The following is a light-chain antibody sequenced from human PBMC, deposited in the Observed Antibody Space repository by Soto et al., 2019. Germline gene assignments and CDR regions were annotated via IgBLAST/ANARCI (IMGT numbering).Light chain of an antibody. CDR1: QGIRND. J-gene: IGKJ1*01. V-gene: IGKV1-6*01. CDR2: AAS. CDR3: LQDSNYPLT. Sequence: AIPMTQSPSSLSASVGDRVTITCQASQGIRNDLGWYQQKPGKAPKLLIYAASSLQSGVPSRFGGSGSGTDFTLTISSQQPEDFATYYCLQDSNYPLTFGQGTKVEIK.